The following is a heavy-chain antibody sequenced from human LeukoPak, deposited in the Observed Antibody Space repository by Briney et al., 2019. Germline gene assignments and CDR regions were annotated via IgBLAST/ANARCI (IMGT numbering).Heavy chain of an antibody. V-gene: IGHV3-21*01. J-gene: IGHJ4*02. Sequence: GGSLRLSCAASGFTFSSYSMNWVRQAPGKGLEWVSSISSSSSYIYYADSVKGRFTISRDNAKNSLYLQMNSLRAEDTAVYYCARGGDGYTGNDYFDYWGQGTLVTVSS. CDR1: GFTFSSYS. CDR2: ISSSSSYI. D-gene: IGHD5-24*01. CDR3: ARGGDGYTGNDYFDY.